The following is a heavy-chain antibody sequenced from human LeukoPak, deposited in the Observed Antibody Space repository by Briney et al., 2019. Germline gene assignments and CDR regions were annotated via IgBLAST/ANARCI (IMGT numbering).Heavy chain of an antibody. Sequence: GESLKISCKGSGYSFTSYWIGWVRQMPGKGLEWMGIIYPGDSDTRYSPSFQGQVTISADKSISTAYLQWSSLKASDSAMYYCARLEQGIAAADMLAYFDYWGQGTLVTVSS. D-gene: IGHD6-13*01. J-gene: IGHJ4*02. V-gene: IGHV5-51*01. CDR2: IYPGDSDT. CDR3: ARLEQGIAAADMLAYFDY. CDR1: GYSFTSYW.